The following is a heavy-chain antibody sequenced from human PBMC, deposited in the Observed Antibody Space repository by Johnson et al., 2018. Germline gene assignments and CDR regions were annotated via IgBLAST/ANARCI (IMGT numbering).Heavy chain of an antibody. V-gene: IGHV4-39*01. CDR1: GASISSSSFY. CDR2: VYYSGST. Sequence: QVQLQESGPGLVKPSEILSLPCTVSGASISSSSFYWGWIHQPPGKGLEWIGSVYYSGSTYYNPSLQSRVTISVDMSMNQVSLKLTSVTADDTAWYYCAKHRGDGYFQDAFDIWGLGTTVTVSS. J-gene: IGHJ3*02. CDR3: AKHRGDGYFQDAFDI. D-gene: IGHD4-17*01.